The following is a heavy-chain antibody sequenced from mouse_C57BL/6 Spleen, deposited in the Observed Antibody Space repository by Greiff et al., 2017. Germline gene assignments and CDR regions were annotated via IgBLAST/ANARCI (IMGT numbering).Heavy chain of an antibody. CDR1: GYTFTDYY. J-gene: IGHJ2*01. V-gene: IGHV1-26*01. D-gene: IGHD2-1*01. CDR2: INPNNGGT. Sequence: EVQLQQSGPELVKPGASVKISCKASGYTFTDYYMNWVKQSHGKSLEWIGDINPNNGGTSYNQKFKGKATLTVDKSSSTAYMELRSLTSEDSAVYYCARPDYGKGGYYFGSWGQGTTLPVSS. CDR3: ARPDYGKGGYYFGS.